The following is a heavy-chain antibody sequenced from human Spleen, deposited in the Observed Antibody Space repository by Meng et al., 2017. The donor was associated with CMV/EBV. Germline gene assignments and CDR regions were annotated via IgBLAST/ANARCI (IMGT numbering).Heavy chain of an antibody. CDR2: IYYSGST. CDR3: ATRVYDFWSGLRGAYYYYYGMDV. D-gene: IGHD3-3*01. J-gene: IGHJ6*02. V-gene: IGHV4-39*01. Sequence: GSLRLSCTVSGGSISSSSYYWGWIRQPPGKGLEWIGSIYYSGSTYYNPSLKSRVTISVDTSKNQFSLKLSSVTAADTAVYYCATRVYDFWSGLRGAYYYYYGMDVWGQGTTVTVSS. CDR1: GGSISSSSYY.